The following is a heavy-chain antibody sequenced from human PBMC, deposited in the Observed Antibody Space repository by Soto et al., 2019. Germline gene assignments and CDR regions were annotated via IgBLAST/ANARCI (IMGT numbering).Heavy chain of an antibody. CDR3: ARFPIAAAGNAGD. V-gene: IGHV4-30-4*01. Sequence: QVQLQESGPGLVKPSQTLSLTCTVSGGSISSGDYYWSWIRQPPGKGLEWIGYIYYSGSTYYNPSLKSRVTISVDTSKNQFSLKLRAVTAADTAVYYCARFPIAAAGNAGDWGQGTLVTVSS. CDR1: GGSISSGDYY. D-gene: IGHD6-13*01. CDR2: IYYSGST. J-gene: IGHJ4*02.